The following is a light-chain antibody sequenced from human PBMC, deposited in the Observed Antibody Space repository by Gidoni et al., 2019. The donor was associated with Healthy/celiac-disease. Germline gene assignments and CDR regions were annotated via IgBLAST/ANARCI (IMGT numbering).Light chain of an antibody. V-gene: IGKV3-20*01. CDR3: QQYDSSRVT. J-gene: IGKJ5*01. Sequence: DIVLTQSPGTLSLPPGERATLSCRASQCVSSSYLAWYQQKPGQAPRLLIYGASRRATGLPYRFSGSGSGTDFTLTISRLEPEDFAVYYCQQYDSSRVTFGQGTKVEIK. CDR2: GAS. CDR1: QCVSSSY.